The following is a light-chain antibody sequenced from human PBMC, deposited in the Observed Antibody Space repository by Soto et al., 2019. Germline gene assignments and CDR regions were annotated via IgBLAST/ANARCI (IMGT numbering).Light chain of an antibody. V-gene: IGLV1-40*01. CDR3: QSYDSSLSGSVV. CDR1: SSNIGAGYD. Sequence: QLVLTQPPSVSGAPGQRVTISCTGSSSNIGAGYDVHWYQQLPGTAPKLLIYGNSNRPSGVPDRFSGSKSGTSASLAITGLQAEDEADYHCQSYDSSLSGSVVFGGGTKLTVL. J-gene: IGLJ2*01. CDR2: GNS.